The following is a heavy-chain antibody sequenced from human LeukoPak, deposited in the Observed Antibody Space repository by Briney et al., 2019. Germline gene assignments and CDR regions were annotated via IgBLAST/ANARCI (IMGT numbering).Heavy chain of an antibody. CDR2: IYYSGST. CDR3: ARGGQNRGYSGYDPLDY. V-gene: IGHV4-39*07. D-gene: IGHD5-12*01. Sequence: KPSETLSLTCTVSGGSISSSSYYWGWIRQPPGKGLEWIGSIYYSGSTYYNPSLKSRVTISVDTSKNQFSLKLSSVTAADTAVYYCARGGQNRGYSGYDPLDYWGQGTLVTVSS. CDR1: GGSISSSSYY. J-gene: IGHJ4*02.